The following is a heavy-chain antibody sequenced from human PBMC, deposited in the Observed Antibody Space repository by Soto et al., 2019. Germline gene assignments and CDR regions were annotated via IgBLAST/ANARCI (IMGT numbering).Heavy chain of an antibody. CDR2: IIPIFGTA. Sequence: QVQLVQSGADVRKTGSSVKVSCKASGGTFSSYAISWVRQAPGQGLEWMGGIIPIFGTAHYAQKFQGRVTITADEATSTAYMELSSLRSEDTAVYYCAGDLELAFDIGGQGTMVTVSS. CDR3: AGDLELAFDI. J-gene: IGHJ3*02. V-gene: IGHV1-69*12. CDR1: GGTFSSYA. D-gene: IGHD3-10*01.